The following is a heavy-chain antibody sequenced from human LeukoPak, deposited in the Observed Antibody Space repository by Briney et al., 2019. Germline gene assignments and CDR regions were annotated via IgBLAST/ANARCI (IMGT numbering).Heavy chain of an antibody. J-gene: IGHJ6*03. V-gene: IGHV3-48*03. Sequence: PRGSLRLSCVASGFTFTVYEMNWVRQAPGKGLEWLSYIGSSDSTTHYADSVKGRFTISRDNAKNSLYLQMNSLRVEDTAVYYCARDGTPNYGSGWVYMDVWGEGTTVTISS. CDR1: GFTFTVYE. D-gene: IGHD6-25*01. CDR3: ARDGTPNYGSGWVYMDV. CDR2: IGSSDSTT.